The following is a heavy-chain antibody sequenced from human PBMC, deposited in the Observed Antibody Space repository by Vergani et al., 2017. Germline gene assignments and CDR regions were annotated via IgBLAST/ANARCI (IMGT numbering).Heavy chain of an antibody. CDR1: GFTFSSYG. CDR3: ARSAHDYGDKEIDY. V-gene: IGHV3-30*02. CDR2: IRYDGSNK. J-gene: IGHJ4*02. Sequence: QVQLVESGGGVVQPGGSLRLSCAASGFTFSSYGMHWVRQAPGKGLEWVAFIRYDGSNKYYADSVKGRFTISRDNAKNSLYLQMNSLRAEDTAVYYCARSAHDYGDKEIDYWGQGTLVTVSS. D-gene: IGHD4-17*01.